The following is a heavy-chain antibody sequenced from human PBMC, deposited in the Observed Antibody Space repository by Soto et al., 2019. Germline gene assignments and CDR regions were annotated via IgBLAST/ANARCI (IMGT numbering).Heavy chain of an antibody. V-gene: IGHV1-2*04. J-gene: IGHJ4*02. CDR1: GYTFTGYY. CDR2: INPNSGGT. CDR3: ARGLGLELRLGLDY. D-gene: IGHD1-7*01. Sequence: ASVKVSCKASGYTFTGYYMHWVRQAPGQGLEWMGWINPNSGGTNYAQKFQGWVTMTRDTSISTAYMELSRLRSDDTSVYYCARGLGLELRLGLDYWGQGTMVTVFS.